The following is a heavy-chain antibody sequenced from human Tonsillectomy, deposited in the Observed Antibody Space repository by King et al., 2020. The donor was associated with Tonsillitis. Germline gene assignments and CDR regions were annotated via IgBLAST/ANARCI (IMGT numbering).Heavy chain of an antibody. CDR2: IDWDDDK. V-gene: IGHV2-70*11. CDR1: GFSLSTGGMC. Sequence: TLKESGPALVKPTQTLTLTCAFSGFSLSTGGMCVSWIRQPPGKALEWLARIDWDDDKYYSTSLKTRRTISKETSRNQVVLTITNLDPVDTATYYCARMPLNDYGNYVLDYWGQGTLVTVSS. D-gene: IGHD4-11*01. CDR3: ARMPLNDYGNYVLDY. J-gene: IGHJ4*02.